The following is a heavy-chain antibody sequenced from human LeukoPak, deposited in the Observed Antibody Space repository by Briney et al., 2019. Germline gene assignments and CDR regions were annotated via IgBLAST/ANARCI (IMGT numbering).Heavy chain of an antibody. CDR3: TRYLRIVVVVPDAFDI. CDR2: IRSKAYGGTT. J-gene: IGHJ3*02. D-gene: IGHD2-15*01. V-gene: IGHV3-49*03. Sequence: GGSLRLSCTASGFTFGDYAMSWFRQAPGKGLEWVGFIRSKAYGGTTEYAASVKGRFTISRDDSKSIAYLQMNSLKTEDTAVYYCTRYLRIVVVVPDAFDIWGQGTMVTVSS. CDR1: GFTFGDYA.